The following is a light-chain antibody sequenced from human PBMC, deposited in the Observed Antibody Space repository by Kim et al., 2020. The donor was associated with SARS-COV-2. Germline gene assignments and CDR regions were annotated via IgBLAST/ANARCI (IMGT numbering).Light chain of an antibody. CDR3: NSRDSSGNIWV. Sequence: SSELTQDPAVSVALGQTVRITCQGDSLRSYYASWYQQKPGQAPVLVISGKNNRPSGIPDRFSGSSSGNTASLTITAAQAEDEADYYCNSRDSSGNIWVFGGGTKLTVL. V-gene: IGLV3-19*01. CDR2: GKN. CDR1: SLRSYY. J-gene: IGLJ3*02.